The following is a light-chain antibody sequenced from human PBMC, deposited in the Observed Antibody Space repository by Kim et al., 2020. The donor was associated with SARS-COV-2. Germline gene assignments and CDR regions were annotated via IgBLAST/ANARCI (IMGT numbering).Light chain of an antibody. V-gene: IGLV3-1*01. Sequence: SLSPRKTASITCSGDKLGDKYACLYQQKPGQSPVLVIYQDSKRPSGIPERFPCSNSWNTATLTIRGTQAMDEADYYCQAWDSSTAVFCGGTQLTVL. CDR2: QDS. J-gene: IGLJ2*01. CDR1: KLGDKY. CDR3: QAWDSSTAV.